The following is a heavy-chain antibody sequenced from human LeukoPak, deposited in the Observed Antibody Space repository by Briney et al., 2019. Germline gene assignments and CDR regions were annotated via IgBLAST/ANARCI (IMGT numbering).Heavy chain of an antibody. CDR1: GFNFIDYT. CDR2: IKPDGSDQ. Sequence: GGSLRLSCAASGFNFIDYTMNWVRQAPGKGLEGVANIKPDGSDQYYVDSVKGRFTISRDNAKNSLYLQMNSLRAEDTAVYYCARWSLGDYWGQGTLVTVSS. D-gene: IGHD1-26*01. CDR3: ARWSLGDY. J-gene: IGHJ4*02. V-gene: IGHV3-7*01.